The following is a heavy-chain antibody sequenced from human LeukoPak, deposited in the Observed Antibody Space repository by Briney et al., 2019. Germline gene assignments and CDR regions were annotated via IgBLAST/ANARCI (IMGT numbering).Heavy chain of an antibody. V-gene: IGHV1-69*04. J-gene: IGHJ5*02. CDR3: ARTTVVVVATGFDP. D-gene: IGHD2-15*01. CDR2: IIPILGIA. Sequence: GASVKVSCKASGGTFSSYAISWVRQAPGQGLEWMGRIIPILGIANYAQKFQGSVTMTSDTSINAAYMELTSLTSEDTAVYYCARTTVVVVATGFDPWGQGTLVTVSS. CDR1: GGTFSSYA.